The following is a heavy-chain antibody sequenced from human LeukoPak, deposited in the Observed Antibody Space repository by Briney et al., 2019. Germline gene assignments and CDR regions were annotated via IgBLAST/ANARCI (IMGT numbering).Heavy chain of an antibody. D-gene: IGHD4-17*01. CDR3: ARGGPTVTTVPFDY. V-gene: IGHV1-69*04. CDR1: GGTFSSYA. Sequence: GSSVKVFCKASGGTFSSYAISWVRHAPGQGLEWMGRIIPILGIANYAQKFQGRVTITADKSTSTAYMELSSLRSEDTAVYYCARGGPTVTTVPFDYWGQGTLVTVSS. CDR2: IIPILGIA. J-gene: IGHJ4*02.